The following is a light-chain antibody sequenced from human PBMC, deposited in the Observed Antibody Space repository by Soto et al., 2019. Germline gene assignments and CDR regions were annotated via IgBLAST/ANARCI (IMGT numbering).Light chain of an antibody. V-gene: IGLV2-14*01. J-gene: IGLJ3*02. CDR2: EVS. CDR1: SSDVGGYKY. CDR3: SSYTSSGILL. Sequence: QSALTQPASVSGSPGQSITISCTGTSSDVGGYKYVSWYQHHPGKAPKIMIYEVSNRPSGVSNRFSGSKSGNTASLTISGLQAEDEADYYCSSYTSSGILLFGGGTQLTVL.